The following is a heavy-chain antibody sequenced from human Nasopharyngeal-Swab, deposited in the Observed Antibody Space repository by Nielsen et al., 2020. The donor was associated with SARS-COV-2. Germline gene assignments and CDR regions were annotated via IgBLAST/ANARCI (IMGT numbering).Heavy chain of an antibody. CDR3: AKDPDGDYGGNWFDP. CDR2: ISGSGGST. Sequence: GGSLRLSCAASGFTFSSYAMSWVRQAPGKGLEWVSAISGSGGSTYYADSVKGRFTISRDNSKNTLYLQMSSLRAEDTAVYYCAKDPDGDYGGNWFDPWGQGTLVTVSS. CDR1: GFTFSSYA. D-gene: IGHD4-17*01. V-gene: IGHV3-23*01. J-gene: IGHJ5*02.